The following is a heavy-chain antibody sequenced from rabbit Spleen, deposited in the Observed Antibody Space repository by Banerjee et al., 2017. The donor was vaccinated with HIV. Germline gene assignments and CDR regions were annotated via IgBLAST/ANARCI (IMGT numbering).Heavy chain of an antibody. CDR3: ARGGGL. V-gene: IGHV1S7*01. CDR1: GFDFSSYY. Sequence: RLKESGGGLVQPGGSLKLSCKASGFDFSSYYMSWVRQAPGKGLEWIGYIDPVFGSAYYASWVNGRFSISRENTQNTVSLQLNSLTAADTATYFCARGGGLWGPGTLVTVS. J-gene: IGHJ4*01. CDR2: IDPVFGSA.